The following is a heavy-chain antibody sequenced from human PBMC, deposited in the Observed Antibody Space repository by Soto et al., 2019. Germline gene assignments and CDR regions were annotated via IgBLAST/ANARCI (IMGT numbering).Heavy chain of an antibody. CDR1: GFIFSTYT. Sequence: EVQLLESGGGLVQPAGSLRLSCAASGFIFSTYTMSWFRQAPGKGLEWVSSIYGSGKSTFYSASVKGRFTISRDNSGNTVYLQMISLRAEDTAIYYCAKDFTPDSRWDIDYWGQGSLVTVSS. CDR2: IYGSGKST. J-gene: IGHJ4*02. D-gene: IGHD1-26*01. CDR3: AKDFTPDSRWDIDY. V-gene: IGHV3-23*01.